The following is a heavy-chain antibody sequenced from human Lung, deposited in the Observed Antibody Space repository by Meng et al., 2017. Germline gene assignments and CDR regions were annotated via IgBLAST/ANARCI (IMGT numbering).Heavy chain of an antibody. J-gene: IGHJ4*02. CDR2: IVSDGGIT. CDR3: ARDLAWVLFDY. Sequence: VQLGESGGGVVPPGGSLRISCGASGFNFGDYIMHWVRQSPGKGLEWISRIVSDGGITTYADSVKGRFTVSRDNAKNTLYLQMNSLGADDTAVYYCARDLAWVLFDYWGQGALVTGSS. CDR1: GFNFGDYI. D-gene: IGHD3-3*01. V-gene: IGHV3-74*01.